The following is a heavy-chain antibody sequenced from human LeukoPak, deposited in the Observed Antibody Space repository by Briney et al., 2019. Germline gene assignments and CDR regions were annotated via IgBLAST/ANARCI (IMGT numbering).Heavy chain of an antibody. V-gene: IGHV3-48*03. Sequence: GGSLRLSCAASGFTFSNYEMNWVRQAPGKGLEWVSYISSSGTTIYYAERRFSISRDNAKNSLYLLMNSLRAEDTAIYYCARGYCSGGSCYGGDYWGQGTLVTVSS. J-gene: IGHJ4*02. CDR1: GFTFSNYE. D-gene: IGHD2-15*01. CDR3: ARGYCSGGSCYGGDY. CDR2: ISSSGTTI.